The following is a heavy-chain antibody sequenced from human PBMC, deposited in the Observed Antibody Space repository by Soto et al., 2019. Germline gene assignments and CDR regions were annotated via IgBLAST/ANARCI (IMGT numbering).Heavy chain of an antibody. CDR2: ISHDGNKA. Sequence: QMQLAESGGNVVQPGRSLRLSCVASGFTFRSFWMHWVRQAPGKGLEWVATISHDGNKAYYGDSVKDRFTVTRDNSRDRIQLEMNSVRAAGTAVYYCANDTGPTPRPPASLDVWGQGAMVTVSS. CDR3: ANDTGPTPRPPASLDV. J-gene: IGHJ3*01. D-gene: IGHD2-15*01. CDR1: GFTFRSFW. V-gene: IGHV3-30*18.